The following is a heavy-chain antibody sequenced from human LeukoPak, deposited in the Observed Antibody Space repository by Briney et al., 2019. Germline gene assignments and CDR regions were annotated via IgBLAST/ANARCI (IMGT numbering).Heavy chain of an antibody. V-gene: IGHV4-34*01. CDR2: INHSGST. CDR3: ARGFNNDYVWGSYRPRTYYFDY. D-gene: IGHD3-16*02. Sequence: SETLSLTCAVYGGSFSGYYWSWIRRPPGKGLEWIGEINHSGSTNYNPSLKSRVTISVDTSKNQFSLKLSSVTAADTAVYYCARGFNNDYVWGSYRPRTYYFDYWGQGTLVTVSS. CDR1: GGSFSGYY. J-gene: IGHJ4*02.